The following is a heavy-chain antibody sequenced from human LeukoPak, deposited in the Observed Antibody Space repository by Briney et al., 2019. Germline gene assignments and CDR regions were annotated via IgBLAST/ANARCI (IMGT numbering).Heavy chain of an antibody. CDR1: GGTFSSYA. V-gene: IGHV1-69*05. CDR3: ARDSGSYYERFDY. CDR2: IIPIFGTA. J-gene: IGHJ4*02. D-gene: IGHD1-26*01. Sequence: GASVKVSCKASGGTFSSYAISWVRQAPGQGLEWMGGIIPIFGTANYAQKFRGRVTITTDESTSTAYMELSSLRSEDTAVYYCARDSGSYYERFDYWGQGTLVTVSS.